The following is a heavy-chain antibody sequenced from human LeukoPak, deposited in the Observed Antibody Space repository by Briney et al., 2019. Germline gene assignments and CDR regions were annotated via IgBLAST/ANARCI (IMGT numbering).Heavy chain of an antibody. CDR2: IYYSGST. J-gene: IGHJ4*02. Sequence: RASETLSLTCTVSGGSISSYYWSWIRQPPGKGLEWIGYIYYSGSTNYNPSLKSRVTISVDTSKNQFSLRLNSVTAADTAVYYCVRSVSSWANFDYWGQGTLVTVSS. V-gene: IGHV4-59*01. CDR1: GGSISSYY. CDR3: VRSVSSWANFDY. D-gene: IGHD6-13*01.